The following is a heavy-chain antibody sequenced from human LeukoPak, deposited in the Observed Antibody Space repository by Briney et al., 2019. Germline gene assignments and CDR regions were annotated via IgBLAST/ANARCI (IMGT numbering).Heavy chain of an antibody. Sequence: SVKVSCKASGGTFSSYAISWVRQAPGQGLEWMGRIIPIFGTANYAQKFQGRVTITTDESTSTAYMELSSLRSVDTAVYYCAREEYVWGSYRVYYFDYWGQGTLVTVSS. CDR3: AREEYVWGSYRVYYFDY. CDR1: GGTFSSYA. CDR2: IIPIFGTA. J-gene: IGHJ4*02. D-gene: IGHD3-16*02. V-gene: IGHV1-69*05.